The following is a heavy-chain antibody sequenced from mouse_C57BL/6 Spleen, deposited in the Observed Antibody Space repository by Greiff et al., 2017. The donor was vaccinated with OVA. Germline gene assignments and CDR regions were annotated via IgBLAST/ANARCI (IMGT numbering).Heavy chain of an antibody. CDR2: INPSTGGT. J-gene: IGHJ2*01. CDR1: GYSFTGYY. Sequence: EVQRVESGPELVKPGASVKISCKASGYSFTGYYMNWVKQSPEKSLEWIGEINPSTGGTTYNQKFKAKATLTVDKSSSTAYMQLKSLTSEDSAVYYCARRRDYWGQGTTLTVSS. CDR3: ARRRDY. V-gene: IGHV1-42*01.